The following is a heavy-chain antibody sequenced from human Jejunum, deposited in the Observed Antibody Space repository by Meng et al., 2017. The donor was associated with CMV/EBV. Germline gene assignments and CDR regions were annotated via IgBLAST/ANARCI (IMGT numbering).Heavy chain of an antibody. Sequence: MHWVRQAPGKGLEWVAFISYAGSNKNYTDSVKGRFTMSRDNSKNTLYLQMNSLRAEDTAVYYCARDPGAYDFWSGPSYYTYGTDVWGQGTTVTVSS. D-gene: IGHD3-3*01. V-gene: IGHV3-30-3*01. J-gene: IGHJ6*02. CDR3: ARDPGAYDFWSGPSYYTYGTDV. CDR2: ISYAGSNK.